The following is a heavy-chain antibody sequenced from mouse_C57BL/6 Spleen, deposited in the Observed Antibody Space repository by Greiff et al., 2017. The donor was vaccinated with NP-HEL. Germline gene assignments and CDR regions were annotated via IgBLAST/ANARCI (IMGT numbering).Heavy chain of an antibody. V-gene: IGHV14-2*01. CDR1: GFNIKDYY. Sequence: EVQLQQSGAELVKPGASVKLSCTASGFNIKDYYMHWVKQRTEQGLEWIGRIDPEDGETKYAPKFQDKATITANTSSNTAYLQLSSLTSEETAVYYCTTMVTTTGFAYWGQGTLVTVSA. D-gene: IGHD2-2*01. J-gene: IGHJ3*01. CDR3: TTMVTTTGFAY. CDR2: IDPEDGET.